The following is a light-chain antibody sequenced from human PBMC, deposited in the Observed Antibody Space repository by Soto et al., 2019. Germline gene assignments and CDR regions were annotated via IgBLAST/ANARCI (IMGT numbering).Light chain of an antibody. CDR1: QRVSRR. J-gene: IGKJ5*01. CDR3: QQYGGSPIT. Sequence: VLTQSPGTLSLSPWGRATLSCRASQRVSRRLAWYQQRPGQSPRLRISGASMRASGVPVRFIGSGSGTDFTLTITRLEPEDFAVYYCQQYGGSPITFGLGTRLEIK. V-gene: IGKV3-20*01. CDR2: GAS.